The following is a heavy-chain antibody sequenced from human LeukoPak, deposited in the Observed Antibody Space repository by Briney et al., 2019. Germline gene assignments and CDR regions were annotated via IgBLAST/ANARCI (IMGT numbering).Heavy chain of an antibody. CDR2: ISSSSSYI. J-gene: IGHJ4*02. CDR3: AREVISSSWPHPDY. V-gene: IGHV3-21*01. D-gene: IGHD6-13*01. CDR1: GFTFSSYS. Sequence: GGSLRLSCAASGFTFSSYSMNWVRQAPGKGLEWDSSISSSSSYIYYADSVKGRFTISRDNAKNSLYLQMNSLRAEDTAVYYCAREVISSSWPHPDYWGQGTLVTVSS.